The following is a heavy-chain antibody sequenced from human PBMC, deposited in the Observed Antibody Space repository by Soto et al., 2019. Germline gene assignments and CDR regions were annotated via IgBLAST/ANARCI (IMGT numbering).Heavy chain of an antibody. D-gene: IGHD5-18*01. V-gene: IGHV4-34*01. Sequence: SETLSLTCAVYGGSFSGYYWSWIRQPPGKGLEWIGEINHSGSTNYNPSLKSRVTISVDTSKNQFSLKLSSVTAADTAVYYCASRRGYSYGYLDYWGQGTLVTVSS. CDR1: GGSFSGYY. CDR3: ASRRGYSYGYLDY. CDR2: INHSGST. J-gene: IGHJ4*02.